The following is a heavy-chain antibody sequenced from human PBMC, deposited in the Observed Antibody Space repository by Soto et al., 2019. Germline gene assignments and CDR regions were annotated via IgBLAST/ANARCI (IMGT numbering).Heavy chain of an antibody. CDR2: INHSGST. CDR3: ARTVAAAGEYFDY. CDR1: GGSFSGYY. Sequence: KPSETLSLTCAVYGGSFSGYYWSWIRQPPGKGLEWIGEINHSGSTNYNPSLKSRVTISVDTSKNQFSLKLSSVTAADTAVYYCARTVAAAGEYFDYWGQGTLVTV. J-gene: IGHJ4*02. V-gene: IGHV4-34*01. D-gene: IGHD6-13*01.